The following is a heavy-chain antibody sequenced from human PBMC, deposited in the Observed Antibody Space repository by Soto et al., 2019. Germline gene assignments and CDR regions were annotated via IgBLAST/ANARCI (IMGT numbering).Heavy chain of an antibody. Sequence: QVQLVESGGGDVQPGRSLRLSCVASGFTLSSFGMHWVRQAPGKXLEWVSVIWNYGRNDSYAAFVKGQFTISRDNSKXXXXXXXXXXXXXXXXXXYXAXXXXXGFDMDVWGQGTTVTVSS. CDR2: IWNYGRND. V-gene: IGHV3-33*01. CDR1: GFTLSSFG. CDR3: AXXXXXGFDMDV. J-gene: IGHJ6*02.